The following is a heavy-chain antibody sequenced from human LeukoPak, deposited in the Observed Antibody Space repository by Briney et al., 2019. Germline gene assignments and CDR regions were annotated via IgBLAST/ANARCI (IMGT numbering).Heavy chain of an antibody. V-gene: IGHV3-74*01. CDR2: INSDGSST. J-gene: IGHJ4*02. CDR3: AKSIGYSYGYDFDY. Sequence: GGSLRLSCAASGFTFSGYWMHWVRQAPGKGLVWVSRINSDGSSTSYADSVKGRFTISRDNSKNTLYLQMNSLRAEDTAVYYCAKSIGYSYGYDFDYWGQGTLVTVSS. D-gene: IGHD5-18*01. CDR1: GFTFSGYW.